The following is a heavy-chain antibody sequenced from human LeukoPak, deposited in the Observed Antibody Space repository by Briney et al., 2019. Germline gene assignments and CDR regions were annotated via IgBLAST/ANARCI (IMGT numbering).Heavy chain of an antibody. CDR2: IKQDGSEK. CDR3: AGDAGWTFGI. D-gene: IGHD1-14*01. V-gene: IGHV3-7*01. CDR1: GFTFSIFW. Sequence: GGSLRLSCAASGFTFSIFWMSWVRQAPGKGLEWVANIKQDGSEKYYVDSVKGRFTVSRDNAKKEVYLQMNNLRVDDTAVYYCAGDAGWTFGIWGQGTKVVVSS. J-gene: IGHJ3*02.